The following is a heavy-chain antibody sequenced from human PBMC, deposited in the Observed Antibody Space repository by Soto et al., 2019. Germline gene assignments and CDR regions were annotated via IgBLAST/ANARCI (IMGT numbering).Heavy chain of an antibody. CDR1: SVSNAW. CDR3: TTGELYDSSGFDY. Sequence: SVSNAWMNWVRQAPGKGLEWVGRIKSKTDGGTTDYAAPVKGRFTISRDDSKNTLYLQMNSLKTEDTAVYYCTTGELYDSSGFDYWGQGTLVTVSS. J-gene: IGHJ4*02. D-gene: IGHD3-22*01. CDR2: IKSKTDGGTT. V-gene: IGHV3-15*07.